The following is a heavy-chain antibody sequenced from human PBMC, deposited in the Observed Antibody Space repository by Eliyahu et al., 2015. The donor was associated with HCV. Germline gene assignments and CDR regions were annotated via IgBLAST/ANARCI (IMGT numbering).Heavy chain of an antibody. Sequence: EVQLVESGGGLVQPGESLRLSXAASGFTXNNXWMTWVRQTPGTGLQWVASIKHDGSEKYYVDSVKGRFTISRDNAKNSLFLQMNSLRAEDTAVYYCAGGITLVGRKTFDMWGQGTMVTVSS. CDR3: AGGITLVGRKTFDM. V-gene: IGHV3-7*01. J-gene: IGHJ3*02. D-gene: IGHD2-8*02. CDR1: GFTXNNXW. CDR2: IKHDGSEK.